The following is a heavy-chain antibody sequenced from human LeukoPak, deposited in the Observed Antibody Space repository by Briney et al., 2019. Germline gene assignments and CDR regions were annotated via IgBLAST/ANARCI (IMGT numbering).Heavy chain of an antibody. J-gene: IGHJ4*02. CDR1: GFTFSSYG. V-gene: IGHV3-30*02. D-gene: IGHD5-12*01. CDR2: IRYDGSNK. CDR3: ARIGYSGYDEGFDY. Sequence: GGSLRLSCAASGFTFSSYGMHWVRQAPGKGLEWVAFIRYDGSNKYYADSVKGRFTISRDNSKNTLYLQMNSLGAEDTAVYYCARIGYSGYDEGFDYWGQGTLVTVSS.